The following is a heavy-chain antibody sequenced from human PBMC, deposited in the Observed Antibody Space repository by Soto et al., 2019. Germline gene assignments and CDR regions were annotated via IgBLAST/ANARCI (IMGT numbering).Heavy chain of an antibody. Sequence: QVQLVQAGAEVKKPGSSVKVSCKASGGTFGSYAISWVRQAPGQGLEWMGGVIPVFGRPNYAQKFQGRVTINADKSTSYMELSCLRAEDTAVYYCARGRGKSGTSWGQGTLVTVSS. CDR1: GGTFGSYA. CDR3: ARGRGKSGTS. J-gene: IGHJ5*02. D-gene: IGHD1-7*01. CDR2: VIPVFGRP. V-gene: IGHV1-69*06.